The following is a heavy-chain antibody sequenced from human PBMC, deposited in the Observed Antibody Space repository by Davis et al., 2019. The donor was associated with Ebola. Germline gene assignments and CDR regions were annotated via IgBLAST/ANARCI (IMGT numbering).Heavy chain of an antibody. CDR3: ARGPSRGWFDP. CDR1: GYTFTSYG. V-gene: IGHV1-69*04. CDR2: IIPILGIA. Sequence: SVKVSCKASGYTFTSYGISWVRQAPGQGLEWMGRIIPILGIANYAQKFQGRVTITADKSTSTAYMELSSLRSEDTAVYYCARGPSRGWFDPWGQGTLVTVSS. J-gene: IGHJ5*02.